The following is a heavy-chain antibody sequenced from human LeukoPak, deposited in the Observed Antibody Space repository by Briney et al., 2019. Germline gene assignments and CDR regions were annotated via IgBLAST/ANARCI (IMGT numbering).Heavy chain of an antibody. D-gene: IGHD2-15*01. CDR1: DGSFSGYY. CDR2: INHSGST. Sequence: PSETLSLTCAVYDGSFSGYYWSWIRQPPGKGLEWIGEINHSGSTNYNPSLKSRVTISVDTSKNQFSLKLSSVTAADTAVYYCAGSYRSGGSGMVGDWFDPWGQGTLVTLSS. J-gene: IGHJ5*02. CDR3: AGSYRSGGSGMVGDWFDP. V-gene: IGHV4-34*01.